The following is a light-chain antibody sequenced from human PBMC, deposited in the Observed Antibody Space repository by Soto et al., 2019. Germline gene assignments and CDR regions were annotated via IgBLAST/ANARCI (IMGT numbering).Light chain of an antibody. CDR3: QQRYNWPWT. V-gene: IGKV3-11*01. CDR1: QTVRNF. J-gene: IGKJ1*01. CDR2: DAS. Sequence: EFVLTQSPGTLSLSPGERATLYCRASQTVRNFLAWYQQKPGQAPRLLIYDASNRASGIPPRFSGSGSGTDFTLAISGLEPEDLAVYYCQQRYNWPWTFGQGTKVDIK.